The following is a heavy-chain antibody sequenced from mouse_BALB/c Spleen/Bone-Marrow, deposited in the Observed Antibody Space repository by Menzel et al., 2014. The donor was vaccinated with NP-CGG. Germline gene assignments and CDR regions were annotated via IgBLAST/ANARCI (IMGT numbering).Heavy chain of an antibody. J-gene: IGHJ1*01. D-gene: IGHD1-1*01. CDR2: INPSSGYT. CDR1: GYTLTSYT. CDR3: ARSLRWYFDA. Sequence: VKLMESGAELARPGASVKMSCKASGYTLTSYTMHWVKQRPGQGLEWIGYINPSSGYTNYNQKFKDKATLTADKSSSTAYMQLSSLTAEDSAVYYCARSLRWYFDAWGAGTTVTVSS. V-gene: IGHV1-4*01.